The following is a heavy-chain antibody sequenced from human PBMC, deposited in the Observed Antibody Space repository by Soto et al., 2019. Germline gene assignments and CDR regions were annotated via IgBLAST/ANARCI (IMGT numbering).Heavy chain of an antibody. Sequence: PSEPLSLNCAVFSASLGHHYWAWIRQSPYKGLEWTGEAHPSGSTDYNPSLKSRLTLSLDTSKNQFSLKVASVTAADTAVYFCARGKPSGYRFGPRNFFYYGLDVWGPGTTVTVSS. J-gene: IGHJ6*02. CDR1: SASLGHHY. CDR2: AHPSGST. V-gene: IGHV4-34*01. CDR3: ARGKPSGYRFGPRNFFYYGLDV. D-gene: IGHD5-18*01.